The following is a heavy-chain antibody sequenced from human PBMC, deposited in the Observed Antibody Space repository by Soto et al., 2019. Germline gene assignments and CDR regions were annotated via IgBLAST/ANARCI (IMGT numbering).Heavy chain of an antibody. Sequence: QVQLVQSGAEVKRPGASVKFSCKASGYTFTRYYMHWVRQAPGQGLEWMGIINPSDGSTSYAQKFQGRVTMTRDTSSSTVYMELSSLRSEDTAVYYCARDLIKDRYDIFLPLDYWGQGTLVTVSS. V-gene: IGHV1-46*01. J-gene: IGHJ4*02. CDR1: GYTFTRYY. CDR3: ARDLIKDRYDIFLPLDY. CDR2: INPSDGST. D-gene: IGHD3-9*01.